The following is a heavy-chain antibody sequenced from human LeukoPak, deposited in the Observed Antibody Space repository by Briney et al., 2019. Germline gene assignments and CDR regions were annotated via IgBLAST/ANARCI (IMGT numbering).Heavy chain of an antibody. CDR1: GFTFSSYW. CDR2: IKEDGREK. V-gene: IGHV3-7*01. CDR3: ARDKIVGATKLDY. D-gene: IGHD1-26*01. J-gene: IGHJ4*02. Sequence: PGGSLRLSCAASGFTFSSYWMSWFRQAPGKGLEWVANIKEDGREKRYVDSVKGRFTISRDNAKNSLYLQMNSLRAEDTAVYYCARDKIVGATKLDYWGQGTLVTVSS.